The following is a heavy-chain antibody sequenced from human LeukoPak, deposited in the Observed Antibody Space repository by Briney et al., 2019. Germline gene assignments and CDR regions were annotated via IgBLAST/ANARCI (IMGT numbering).Heavy chain of an antibody. Sequence: SETLSLTCTVSGGSISSYYWSWIRQPAGKGLEWIGRIYTSGSTNYNPSLKSRVTMSVDTSKNQFSLKLSSVTAADTAVYYCARETYYYDSSGPHFDYWGQGTLVTVSS. J-gene: IGHJ4*02. V-gene: IGHV4-4*07. CDR2: IYTSGST. CDR3: ARETYYYDSSGPHFDY. D-gene: IGHD3-22*01. CDR1: GGSISSYY.